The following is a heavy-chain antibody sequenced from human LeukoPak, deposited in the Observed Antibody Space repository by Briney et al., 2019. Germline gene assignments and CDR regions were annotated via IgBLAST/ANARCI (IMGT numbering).Heavy chain of an antibody. D-gene: IGHD3-9*01. Sequence: PGGSLRLSCAASGFPFSNAWMNWVRQAPGKGLEWVGHIKSKTDGGTTDYAAPVKGRFTISRDDSKNTLYLQMNSLKTEDTAVYYCTTPPDYDILTGYSDYWGQGTLVTVSS. CDR2: IKSKTDGGTT. V-gene: IGHV3-15*01. CDR3: TTPPDYDILTGYSDY. J-gene: IGHJ4*02. CDR1: GFPFSNAW.